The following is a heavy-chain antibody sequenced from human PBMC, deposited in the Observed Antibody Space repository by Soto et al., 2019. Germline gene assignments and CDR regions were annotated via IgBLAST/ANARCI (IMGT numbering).Heavy chain of an antibody. CDR1: GGSFSGYY. V-gene: IGHV4-34*01. CDR2: INHSGST. D-gene: IGHD3-9*01. J-gene: IGHJ4*02. CDR3: ARGGYDILTGYTPFDY. Sequence: SETLSLTCAVYGGSFSGYYWSWIRQPPGKGLEWIGEINHSGSTNYNPSLKSRVTISVDTSKNQFSLKLSSVTAADTAVYYCARGGYDILTGYTPFDYWGQGTLVTVS.